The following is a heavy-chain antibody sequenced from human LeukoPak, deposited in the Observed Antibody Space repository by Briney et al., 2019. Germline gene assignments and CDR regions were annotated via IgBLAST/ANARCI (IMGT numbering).Heavy chain of an antibody. CDR3: ARLGGSQSYYYYYMDV. Sequence: GESLKISCKGSGYSFTTHWIVWVRQMPGKGLEWMGIIYPGDSDFRYSPSFQGQVTISADKSISTAYLQWSSLKASGTAMYYCARLGGSQSYYYYYMDVWGKGTTVTVSS. CDR1: GYSFTTHW. D-gene: IGHD6-25*01. V-gene: IGHV5-51*01. CDR2: IYPGDSDF. J-gene: IGHJ6*03.